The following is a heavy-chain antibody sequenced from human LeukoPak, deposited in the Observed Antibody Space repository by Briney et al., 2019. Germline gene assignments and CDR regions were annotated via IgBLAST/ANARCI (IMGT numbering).Heavy chain of an antibody. CDR3: ARDSPAIVVVTAIPTLYFDY. CDR1: GYTFTGYY. D-gene: IGHD2-21*02. CDR2: INPNSGGT. V-gene: IGHV1-2*02. Sequence: ASVKVSCKASGYTFTGYYMHWVRQAPGQGLEWMGWINPNSGGTNYAQKFQGRVTMTRDTSISTAYMELSRLRSDDTAVYYCARDSPAIVVVTAIPTLYFDYWGQGTLVTVSS. J-gene: IGHJ4*02.